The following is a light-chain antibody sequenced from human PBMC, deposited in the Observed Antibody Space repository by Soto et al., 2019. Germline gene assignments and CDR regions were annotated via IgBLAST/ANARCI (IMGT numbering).Light chain of an antibody. CDR3: QQYNSYSRT. Sequence: DIQMTQSPSTLSASVGDRVTITCRASQSISSWLAWYQQKPGKAPKLLIYKASSLESGVQSRFSGSGSGTECTLTISSLQPDDFATYYCQQYNSYSRTFGQGTKVEIK. CDR1: QSISSW. CDR2: KAS. J-gene: IGKJ1*01. V-gene: IGKV1-5*03.